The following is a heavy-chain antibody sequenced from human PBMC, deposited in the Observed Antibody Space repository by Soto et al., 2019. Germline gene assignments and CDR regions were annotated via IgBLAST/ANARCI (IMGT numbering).Heavy chain of an antibody. Sequence: SETLSLTCTVSGGSVSSGSYYWSWIRQPPGKGLEWIGYIYYSGSTNYNPSLKSRVTISVDTSKNQFSLKLSSVTAADTAVYYCARGHYDSSGYYPYYYYYGMDVWGQGTTVPVSS. V-gene: IGHV4-61*01. J-gene: IGHJ6*02. CDR2: IYYSGST. CDR1: GGSVSSGSYY. D-gene: IGHD3-22*01. CDR3: ARGHYDSSGYYPYYYYYGMDV.